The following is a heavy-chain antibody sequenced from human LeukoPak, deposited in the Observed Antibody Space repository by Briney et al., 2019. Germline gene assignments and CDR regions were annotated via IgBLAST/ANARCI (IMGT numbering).Heavy chain of an antibody. D-gene: IGHD5-24*01. J-gene: IGHJ4*02. V-gene: IGHV4-30-4*08. CDR1: GGSISSGDYY. Sequence: SETLSLTCTVSGGSISSGDYYWSWIRQPPGKGLEWIGYIYYSGSTYYNPSLKSRVTISVDTSKNQFSLKLSSVTAADTAVYYCARDSANGDSWFFDSWGQGTLVTVSS. CDR3: ARDSANGDSWFFDS. CDR2: IYYSGST.